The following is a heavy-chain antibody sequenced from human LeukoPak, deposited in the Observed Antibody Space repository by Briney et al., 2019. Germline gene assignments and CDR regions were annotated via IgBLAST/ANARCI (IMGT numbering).Heavy chain of an antibody. V-gene: IGHV3-23*01. Sequence: GGSLRLSCAASGFTFSSYAMSWVRYAPGKGLEWVSGIRDTGGSTYYADSAKGRFTISGDNPKNTLFLQMNSLRDDDTAIYYCTRESIYCSSSSCYSPYGLGVWGQGTTVTVSS. J-gene: IGHJ6*02. CDR2: IRDTGGST. D-gene: IGHD2-2*02. CDR3: TRESIYCSSSSCYSPYGLGV. CDR1: GFTFSSYA.